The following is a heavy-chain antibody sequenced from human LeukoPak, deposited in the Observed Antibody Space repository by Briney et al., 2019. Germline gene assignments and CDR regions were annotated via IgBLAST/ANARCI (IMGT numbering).Heavy chain of an antibody. CDR1: GFTFSSYG. D-gene: IGHD2-15*01. J-gene: IGHJ4*02. CDR3: AKDVGYCSGGSSWCYFDY. Sequence: PGRSLRLSCAASGFTFSSYGMHWVRQASGKGLEWVAVISYDGSNKYYADSVKGRFTISRDNSKNTLYLQMNSLRAEDTAVYYCAKDVGYCSGGSSWCYFDYWGQGTLVTVSS. V-gene: IGHV3-30*18. CDR2: ISYDGSNK.